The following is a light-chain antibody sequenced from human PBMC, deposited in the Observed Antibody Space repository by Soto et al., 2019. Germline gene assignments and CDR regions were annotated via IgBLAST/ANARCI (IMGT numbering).Light chain of an antibody. CDR2: GAS. J-gene: IGKJ3*01. CDR1: QSVSCSY. V-gene: IGKV3-20*01. Sequence: LTQSPGTLSLSPGGSATLSCRASQSVSCSYLAWYQQEPRQPPRPLIYGASSRATGIPDRISGSGSGTDFTLTSSRLEPEDFAVYYCQQYGSSPRLFPVGPGTKVDIK. CDR3: QQYGSSPRLFP.